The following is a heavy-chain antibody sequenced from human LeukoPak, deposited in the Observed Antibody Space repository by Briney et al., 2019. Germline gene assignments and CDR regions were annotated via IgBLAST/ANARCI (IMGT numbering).Heavy chain of an antibody. V-gene: IGHV3-66*01. J-gene: IGHJ4*02. CDR3: ARFKAYYGSGSYRDY. Sequence: GGSLRLSCAACGFTFSSYGMSWVRQAPGKGLEWVSVIYSGGSTYYADSVKGRFTISRDNSKNTLYLQMNSLRAEDTAVYYCARFKAYYGSGSYRDYWGQGTLVTVSS. CDR2: IYSGGST. D-gene: IGHD3-10*01. CDR1: GFTFSSYG.